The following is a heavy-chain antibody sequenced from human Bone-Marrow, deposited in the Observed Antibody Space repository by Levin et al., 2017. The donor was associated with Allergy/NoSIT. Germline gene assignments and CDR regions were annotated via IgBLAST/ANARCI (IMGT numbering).Heavy chain of an antibody. CDR2: IWYDGSNK. D-gene: IGHD3-10*01. J-gene: IGHJ6*02. CDR1: GFTFSSYG. V-gene: IGHV3-33*01. CDR3: ARNYVGELYYYYGMDV. Sequence: GESLKISCAASGFTFSSYGMHWVRQAPGKGLEWVAVIWYDGSNKYYADSVKGRFTISRDNSKNTLYLQMNSLRAEDTAVYYCARNYVGELYYYYGMDVWGQGTTVTVSS.